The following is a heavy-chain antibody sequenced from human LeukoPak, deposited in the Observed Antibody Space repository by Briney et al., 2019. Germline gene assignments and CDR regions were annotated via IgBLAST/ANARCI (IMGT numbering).Heavy chain of an antibody. CDR3: ASARYDYVWGSYRY. V-gene: IGHV4-34*01. Sequence: SETLSLTCAVYGGSFSGYYWSWIRQPPGKGLEWIGEINHSGSTNYNPSLKSRVTISVDTSKNQFSPKLSSVTAADTAVYYRASARYDYVWGSYRYWGQGTLVTVSS. J-gene: IGHJ4*02. CDR2: INHSGST. D-gene: IGHD3-16*02. CDR1: GGSFSGYY.